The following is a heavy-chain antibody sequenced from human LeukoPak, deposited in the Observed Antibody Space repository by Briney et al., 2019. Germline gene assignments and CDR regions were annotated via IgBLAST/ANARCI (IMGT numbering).Heavy chain of an antibody. J-gene: IGHJ4*02. CDR3: ARGGGYSYGFFDY. V-gene: IGHV3-74*01. Sequence: GGSLRLSCAASGFSFDEYTMHWVRQAPGKGLVWVSRINSDGSSTSYADSVKGRFTISRDNAKNTLYLQMNSLRAEDTAVYYCARGGGYSYGFFDYWGQGTLVTVSS. CDR2: INSDGSST. CDR1: GFSFDEYT. D-gene: IGHD5-18*01.